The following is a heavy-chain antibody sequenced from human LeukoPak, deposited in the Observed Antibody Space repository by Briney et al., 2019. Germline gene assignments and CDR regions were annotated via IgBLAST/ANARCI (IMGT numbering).Heavy chain of an antibody. Sequence: ASVKVSCKASGYTFTSYDINWVRQATGQGLEWMGWMNPNSGNTGYAQKFQGRVTMTTDTSTSTAYMELRSLRSDDTAVYYFARAFKCDPYDFWSGYQPHDAFDIWGQGTMVTVSS. CDR3: ARAFKCDPYDFWSGYQPHDAFDI. D-gene: IGHD3-3*01. J-gene: IGHJ3*02. V-gene: IGHV1-8*01. CDR1: GYTFTSYD. CDR2: MNPNSGNT.